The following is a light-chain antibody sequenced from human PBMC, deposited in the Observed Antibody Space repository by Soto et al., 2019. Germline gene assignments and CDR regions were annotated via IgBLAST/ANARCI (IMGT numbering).Light chain of an antibody. CDR3: SSYAGSSNV. CDR1: SSDVGGYNY. V-gene: IGLV2-8*01. Sequence: QSFLTQPPSASGSPGQSVAISCTGTSSDVGGYNYVSWYQQHPGKAPKLMIYEVNKRPSGVPDRSSGSKSGNTASLTVSGLQAEDEADYYCSSYAGSSNVFGTGTKLTVL. CDR2: EVN. J-gene: IGLJ1*01.